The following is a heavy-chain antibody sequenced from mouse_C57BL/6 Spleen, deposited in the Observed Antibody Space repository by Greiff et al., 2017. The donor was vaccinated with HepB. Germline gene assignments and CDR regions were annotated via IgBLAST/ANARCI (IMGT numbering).Heavy chain of an antibody. CDR3: ARDGYYGSSSFAY. V-gene: IGHV1-76*01. J-gene: IGHJ3*01. CDR1: GYTFTDYY. CDR2: IYPGSGNT. Sequence: VKLVESGAELVRPGASVKLSCKASGYTFTDYYINWVKQRPGQGLEWIARIYPGSGNTYYNEKFKGKATLTAEKSSSTAYMQLSSLTSEDSAVYFCARDGYYGSSSFAYWGQGTLVTVSA. D-gene: IGHD1-1*01.